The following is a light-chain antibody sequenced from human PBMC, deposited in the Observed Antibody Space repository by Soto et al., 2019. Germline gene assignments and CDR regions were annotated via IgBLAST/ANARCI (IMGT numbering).Light chain of an antibody. J-gene: IGKJ4*01. CDR3: QQYHTWPIT. CDR2: GAS. V-gene: IGKV3-20*01. Sequence: EIVLTQSPGTLSLSPGERATLSCRASQSVSISYLAWYQQKPGQAPRLLIYGASNRATGIPDRFSGSGSGTDFTLTISSLQSEDCAIYYCQQYHTWPITFGGGTKVDIK. CDR1: QSVSISY.